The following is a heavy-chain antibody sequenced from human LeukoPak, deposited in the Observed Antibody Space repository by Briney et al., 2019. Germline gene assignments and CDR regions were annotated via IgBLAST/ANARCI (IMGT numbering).Heavy chain of an antibody. CDR3: ARDRIAVAVGCLDL. CDR2: IWYDGSNK. D-gene: IGHD6-19*01. Sequence: GGSLRLSCAASGFTFSSYGMHWVRQAPGKGLEWVAVIWYDGSNKYYADSVKGRFTISRDNSKNTLYLQMNSLRAADTAVYYCARDRIAVAVGCLDLWGRGTLVTVSS. V-gene: IGHV3-33*01. CDR1: GFTFSSYG. J-gene: IGHJ2*01.